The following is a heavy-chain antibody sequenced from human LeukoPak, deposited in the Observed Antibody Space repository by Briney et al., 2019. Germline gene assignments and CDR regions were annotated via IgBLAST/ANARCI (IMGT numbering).Heavy chain of an antibody. Sequence: GGSLRLSCAASGFTFSSFSMNWVRQAPGKGLEWISYITSSSSSTYYADSVKGRFTISRDYAKNSLYLQMNSLRAEDTAVYYCARVIGSYGDSAYWGQGTLVTVSS. CDR2: ITSSSSST. V-gene: IGHV3-48*04. D-gene: IGHD4-17*01. CDR1: GFTFSSFS. CDR3: ARVIGSYGDSAY. J-gene: IGHJ4*02.